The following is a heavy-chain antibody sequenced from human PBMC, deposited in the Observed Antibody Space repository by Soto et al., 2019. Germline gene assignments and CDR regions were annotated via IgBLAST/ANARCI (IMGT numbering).Heavy chain of an antibody. CDR2: IYTSGST. Sequence: SETLSLTCTVSGGSISSYYWSWIRQPAGKGLEWIGRIYTSGSTNYNPSLKSRVTMSVDTSKNQFSLKLSSVTAADTAVYYCARGRSFNRWEPNHYGMDVWGQGATVTVSS. CDR3: ARGRSFNRWEPNHYGMDV. CDR1: GGSISSYY. V-gene: IGHV4-4*07. D-gene: IGHD1-26*01. J-gene: IGHJ6*02.